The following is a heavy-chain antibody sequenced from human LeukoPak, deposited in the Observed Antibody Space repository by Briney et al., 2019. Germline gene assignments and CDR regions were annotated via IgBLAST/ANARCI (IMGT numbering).Heavy chain of an antibody. V-gene: IGHV3-33*01. CDR3: ARDRGNDYFDS. J-gene: IGHJ4*02. Sequence: GGSLRLSCVASGFAFSSYGMHWVRQAPGKGLQWVAVIWYDGSNKYYTDSVKGRFTVSRDNSKNTVYLQINSLRVEDTAVYYCARDRGNDYFDSWGQGTLVTVSS. CDR1: GFAFSSYG. CDR2: IWYDGSNK.